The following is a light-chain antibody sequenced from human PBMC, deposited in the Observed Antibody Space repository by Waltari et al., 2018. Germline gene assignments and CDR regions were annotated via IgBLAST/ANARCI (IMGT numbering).Light chain of an antibody. CDR3: QSYDSSLSGSV. J-gene: IGLJ2*01. Sequence: PWYRLLPGTALISSIFGNSNRPSGVPDRFSGSKSGTSASLAITGRQAEDEAGYYCQSYDSSLSGSVFGGGTKLTVL. CDR2: GNS. V-gene: IGLV1-40*01.